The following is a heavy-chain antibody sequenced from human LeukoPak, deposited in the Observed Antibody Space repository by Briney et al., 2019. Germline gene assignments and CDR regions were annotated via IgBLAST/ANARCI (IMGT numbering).Heavy chain of an antibody. CDR3: ASVVVVTAVRAFDI. CDR2: INSDGSST. J-gene: IGHJ3*02. V-gene: IGHV3-74*01. CDR1: GFTFSSYW. Sequence: GGSLRLSCAASGFTFSSYWMHWVRQAPGKGLVWVSRINSDGSSTSYADSVKGRFTISRDNAKNTLYLQMNSLRAEDTAVYYCASVVVVTAVRAFDIWGQGTMVTVSS. D-gene: IGHD2-21*02.